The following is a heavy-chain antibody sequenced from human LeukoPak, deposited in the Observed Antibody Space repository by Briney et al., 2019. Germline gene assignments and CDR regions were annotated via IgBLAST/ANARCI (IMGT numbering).Heavy chain of an antibody. CDR1: GDSVSSNSAA. Sequence: SQTLSLTCAISGDSVSSNSAAWNWIRQSPSRGLEWLGRTFYRSKWYNDYAVSVKSRITINPDTSKNQFSLQLNSVTPEDTAVYYCARIVTPDTVAGVNWFDPWGQGTLVTVSS. CDR2: TFYRSKWYN. V-gene: IGHV6-1*01. D-gene: IGHD6-19*01. CDR3: ARIVTPDTVAGVNWFDP. J-gene: IGHJ5*02.